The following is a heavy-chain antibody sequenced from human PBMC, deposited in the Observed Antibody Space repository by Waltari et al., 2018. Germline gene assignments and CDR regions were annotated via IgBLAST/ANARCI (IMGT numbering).Heavy chain of an antibody. CDR2: SRPKVSGA. CDR1: GYNLTGSH. J-gene: IGHJ4*02. D-gene: IGHD3-22*01. V-gene: IGHV1-2*02. Sequence: QVQPVQSGAEVKKPGASVKVSCKASGYNLTGSHMPCVRQAPGQGLEWMGLSRPKVSGANYAKKFQGRSTMTRYTAISAAYMKLSRLRSDDTAVYYCARCVIVVAMAPYYFDDWGRVTLVTVAS. CDR3: ARCVIVVAMAPYYFDD.